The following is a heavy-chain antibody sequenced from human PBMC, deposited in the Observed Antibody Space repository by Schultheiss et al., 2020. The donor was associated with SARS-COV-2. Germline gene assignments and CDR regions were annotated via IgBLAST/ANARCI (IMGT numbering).Heavy chain of an antibody. V-gene: IGHV4-61*01. CDR3: ARAGGGDYGRSYAFDI. CDR2: INHSGST. CDR1: GGSVSSGSYY. J-gene: IGHJ3*02. Sequence: SETLSLTCTVSGGSVSSGSYYWSWIRQPPGKGLEWIGEINHSGSTNYNPSLKSRVTISVDTSKNQFSLKLSSVTAADTAVYYCARAGGGDYGRSYAFDIWGQGTMVTVSS. D-gene: IGHD4-17*01.